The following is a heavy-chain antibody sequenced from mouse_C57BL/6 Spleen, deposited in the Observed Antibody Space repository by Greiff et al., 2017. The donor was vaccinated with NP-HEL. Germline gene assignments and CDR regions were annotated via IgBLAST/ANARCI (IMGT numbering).Heavy chain of an antibody. CDR1: GYTFTSYW. D-gene: IGHD2-4*01. CDR2: IDPNSGGT. Sequence: QVQLQQPGAELVKPGASVKLSCKASGYTFTSYWMHWVKQRPGRGLEWLGRIDPNSGGTKYNEKFKSKATLTVDKPSSTAYMQLSSLTSEDSAVYYCARSLYDYDDGYAMDYWGQGTSVTVSS. J-gene: IGHJ4*01. CDR3: ARSLYDYDDGYAMDY. V-gene: IGHV1-72*01.